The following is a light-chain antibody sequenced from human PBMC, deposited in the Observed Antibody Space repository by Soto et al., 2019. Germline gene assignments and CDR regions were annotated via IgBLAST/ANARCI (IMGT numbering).Light chain of an antibody. J-gene: IGKJ1*01. CDR3: QHYGNSLWT. CDR1: QSVRSMY. V-gene: IGKV3-20*01. CDR2: DAS. Sequence: VVLTQSPGTLSLSPGERATLSCRASQSVRSMYLAWYQQKPGQAPGLLIYDASSRATDIPDRFSGSGSGTDFTLTISRLEPEDFAVYYCQHYGNSLWTFGQGTKV.